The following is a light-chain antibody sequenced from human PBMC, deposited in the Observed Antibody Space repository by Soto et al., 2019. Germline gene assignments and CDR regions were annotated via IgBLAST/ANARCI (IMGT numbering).Light chain of an antibody. J-gene: IGLJ2*01. CDR2: LNSDGSQ. Sequence: QPVLTQSPSASASLGASVKLTCTLSSGHSSYAIAWHQQQPENGPQYLMKLNSDGSQSKGDGIPDRFSGSSSGAERYLTISSLQSEDEADYYCQTWGTGIVVFGGGTKLNVL. V-gene: IGLV4-69*01. CDR1: SGHSSYA. CDR3: QTWGTGIVV.